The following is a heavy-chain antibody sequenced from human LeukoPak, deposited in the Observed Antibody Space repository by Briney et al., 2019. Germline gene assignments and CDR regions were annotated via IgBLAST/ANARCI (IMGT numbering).Heavy chain of an antibody. CDR3: ARQGVGATDF. J-gene: IGHJ4*02. D-gene: IGHD1-26*01. CDR1: GGSFSGYY. CDR2: INHSGST. Sequence: PSETLSLTCAVYGGSFSGYYWSWICQPPGKGLEWIGEINHSGSTNYNPSLKSRVTISVDTSKNQFSLKLSSVTAADTAVYYCARQGVGATDFWGQGSLVTVSS. V-gene: IGHV4-34*01.